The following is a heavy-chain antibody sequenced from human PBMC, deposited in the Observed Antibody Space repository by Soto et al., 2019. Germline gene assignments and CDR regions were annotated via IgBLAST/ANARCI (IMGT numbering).Heavy chain of an antibody. J-gene: IGHJ6*02. Sequence: QVQLVESGGGVVQPGRSLRLSCAASGFTFSSYGMHWVRQAPGKGLEGVAVIWYDGSTKYYADSVKGRFTISRDNSKNTLYLQMNSLRAEDTAVYYCARDWGSSGCGMDVWGQGTTVTVSS. V-gene: IGHV3-33*01. CDR2: IWYDGSTK. CDR1: GFTFSSYG. D-gene: IGHD6-19*01. CDR3: ARDWGSSGCGMDV.